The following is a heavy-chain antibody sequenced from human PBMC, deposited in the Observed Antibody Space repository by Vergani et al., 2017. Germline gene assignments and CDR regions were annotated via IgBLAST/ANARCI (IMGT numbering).Heavy chain of an antibody. D-gene: IGHD3-10*01. CDR2: IYHNGNT. CDR1: GVSISSGDYY. J-gene: IGHJ3*01. CDR3: ARRCATTCSDMGRGAITV. V-gene: IGHV4-30-4*01. Sequence: QVQLQESGPGLVKPSQTLSLTCSVSGVSISSGDYYWSWIRQPPGKGLEWIGYIYHNGNTFYNPSFKSRGTLSVDTSKNQFSLKLSSVTAADTAVYYCARRCATTCSDMGRGAITVWGRGTMVTVSS.